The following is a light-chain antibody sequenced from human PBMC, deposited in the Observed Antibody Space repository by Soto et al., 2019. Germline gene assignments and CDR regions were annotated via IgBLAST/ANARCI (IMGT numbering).Light chain of an antibody. CDR3: SSYTSSSNPDV. CDR2: DVS. V-gene: IGLV2-14*01. CDR1: SSDVGGYNY. Sequence: QSALTQPASVSGSPGQSITISCTGTSSDVGGYNYVSWYQQHPGKAPKLMIYDVSNRPSGVSNRFSGSKSGNTASLTISGLQDEDEADYYCSSYTSSSNPDVFGTETKLTVL. J-gene: IGLJ1*01.